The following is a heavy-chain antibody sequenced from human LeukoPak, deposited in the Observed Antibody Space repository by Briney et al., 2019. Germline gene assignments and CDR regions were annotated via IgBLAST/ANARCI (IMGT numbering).Heavy chain of an antibody. CDR3: ARDRSLGYSSGSYDY. CDR2: IYFSGST. CDR1: GDSIITGYY. D-gene: IGHD3-10*01. V-gene: IGHV4-31*03. J-gene: IGHJ4*02. Sequence: PSETLSLTCTVSGDSIITGYYWSWIRQHPGKGLEWIGYIYFSGSTYYNPSLKSRLTISIDTSKNQFSVKVTSVTAADTAVYYCARDRSLGYSSGSYDYWGQGTLVTVSS.